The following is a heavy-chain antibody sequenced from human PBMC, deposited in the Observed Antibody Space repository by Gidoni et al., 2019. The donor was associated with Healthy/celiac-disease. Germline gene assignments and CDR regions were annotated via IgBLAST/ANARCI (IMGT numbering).Heavy chain of an antibody. CDR3: ARGGGSLDF. CDR2: MNPNSGNT. D-gene: IGHD2-15*01. J-gene: IGHJ4*02. Sequence: QVQLVQSGAEVKKPGASVKVSCRASGYTFPSSDISWVRQAAGQGLEWMGWMNPNSGNTGFAQKFQGRVTMTRDTSISTAYMELSSLRSEDTAMYYCARGGGSLDFWGQGTLVTVSS. V-gene: IGHV1-8*01. CDR1: GYTFPSSD.